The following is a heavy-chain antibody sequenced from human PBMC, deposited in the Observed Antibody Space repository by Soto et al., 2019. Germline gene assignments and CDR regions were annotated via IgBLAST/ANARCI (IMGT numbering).Heavy chain of an antibody. D-gene: IGHD3-10*01. J-gene: IGHJ4*02. CDR3: ARGKGTHRY. CDR2: IFYNGTT. V-gene: IGHV4-59*01. Sequence: SETLSLTCPVSGVSLTSYYWSWIRQTPGKTLEWIGCIFYNGTTNYNPSLKSRVTISLDMSKNQFSLKLKSVSAEDTALYYCARGKGTHRYWAKGTLVTVSS. CDR1: GVSLTSYY.